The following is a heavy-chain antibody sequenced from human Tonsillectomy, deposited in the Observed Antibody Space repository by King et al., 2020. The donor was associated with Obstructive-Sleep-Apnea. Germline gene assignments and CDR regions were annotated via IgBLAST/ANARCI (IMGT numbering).Heavy chain of an antibody. CDR3: AKVLGFGELFADY. CDR1: GFTFSSYD. CDR2: IRYDGSNK. Sequence: VQLVESGGGVVQPGRSLRLSCAASGFTFSSYDMHWGLQAPGKWLEWVAFIRYDGSNKYCADSVKGRFTISRDNSKNTLYLQMNSLRAEDTAVYYWAKVLGFGELFADYWGQGTLVTVSS. D-gene: IGHD3-10*01. J-gene: IGHJ4*02. V-gene: IGHV3-30*02.